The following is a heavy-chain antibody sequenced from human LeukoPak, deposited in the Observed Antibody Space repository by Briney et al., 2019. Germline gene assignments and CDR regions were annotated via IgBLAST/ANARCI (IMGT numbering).Heavy chain of an antibody. CDR2: ISYDGSNK. CDR1: GFTFSSYA. V-gene: IGHV3-30-3*01. Sequence: PGGSLRLSCAASGFTFSSYAMHWVRQAPGKGLEWVAVISYDGSNKYYADSVKGRFTISRDNSKNTLYLQMNSLRAEDTAVYYCAKDERAGSSGWYYFDYWGQGTLVTVSS. J-gene: IGHJ4*02. D-gene: IGHD6-19*01. CDR3: AKDERAGSSGWYYFDY.